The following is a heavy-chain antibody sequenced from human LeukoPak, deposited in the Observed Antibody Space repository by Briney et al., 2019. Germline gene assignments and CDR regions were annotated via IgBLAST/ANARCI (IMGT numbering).Heavy chain of an antibody. CDR2: IKQDGSAK. D-gene: IGHD2-2*01. J-gene: IGHJ4*02. CDR1: GFTFSTYW. Sequence: GGSLRPSCAVSGFTFSTYWMSWVRQAPGNGLEWVANIKQDGSAKYYVDSVKGRFTISRDNAKNSLYLQMNSLRPEDTGVYYCATSSAAPANMWGQGTLVTVSS. CDR3: ATSSAAPANM. V-gene: IGHV3-7*01.